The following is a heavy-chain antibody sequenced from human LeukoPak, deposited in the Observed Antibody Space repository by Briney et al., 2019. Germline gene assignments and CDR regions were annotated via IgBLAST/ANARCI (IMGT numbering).Heavy chain of an antibody. V-gene: IGHV3-21*01. CDR1: GFTFSSYA. D-gene: IGHD1-26*01. CDR3: ARALGWELLVFDY. J-gene: IGHJ4*02. CDR2: ISSSSSYI. Sequence: GGSLRLSCAASGFTFSSYAMSWVRQAPGKGLEWVSSISSSSSYIYYADSVKGRFTISRDNAKNSLYLQMNSLRAEDTAVYYCARALGWELLVFDYWGQGTLVTVSS.